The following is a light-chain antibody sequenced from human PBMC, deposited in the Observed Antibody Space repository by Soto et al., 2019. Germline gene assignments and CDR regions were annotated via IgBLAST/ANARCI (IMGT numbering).Light chain of an antibody. CDR2: GAS. CDR1: QSVSSNY. CDR3: QQYGNLPLT. J-gene: IGKJ4*01. V-gene: IGKV3-20*01. Sequence: EIVLTQSPGTLSLSPGERATLSCRASQSVSSNYLAWYQEKPGQAPRLLIYGASSRATGIPDRFNGSGSGTDFTLTISRLEPEDFAVYYCQQYGNLPLTFGGGTKVEIK.